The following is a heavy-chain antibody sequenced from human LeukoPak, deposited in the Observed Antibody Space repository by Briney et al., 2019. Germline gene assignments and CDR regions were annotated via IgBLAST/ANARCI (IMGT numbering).Heavy chain of an antibody. CDR1: GGPIRNHY. V-gene: IGHV4-59*11. CDR2: FYYSGST. CDR3: ARYNGALDH. Sequence: SETLSLTCTVSGGPIRNHYWSWIRQPPGKELEWIAYFYYSGSTTYNPSLASRVTISAETSRNQFSLKLSSVTAADTAFYYCARYNGALDHWGQGTLVTVSS. D-gene: IGHD1-14*01. J-gene: IGHJ4*02.